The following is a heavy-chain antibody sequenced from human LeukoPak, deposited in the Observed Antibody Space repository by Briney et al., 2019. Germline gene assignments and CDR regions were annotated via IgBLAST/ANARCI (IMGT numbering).Heavy chain of an antibody. Sequence: GESLKISCKGSGYSFTSYWIGWVRQVPGKGLEWMGIIYPGDSDTRYSPSFQGQVTISADKSISTAYLQWSSLKASDTAMYYCARRIKISSSSMDYYYYGMDVWGQGTTVTVSS. CDR1: GYSFTSYW. CDR2: IYPGDSDT. CDR3: ARRIKISSSSMDYYYYGMDV. D-gene: IGHD6-6*01. V-gene: IGHV5-51*01. J-gene: IGHJ6*02.